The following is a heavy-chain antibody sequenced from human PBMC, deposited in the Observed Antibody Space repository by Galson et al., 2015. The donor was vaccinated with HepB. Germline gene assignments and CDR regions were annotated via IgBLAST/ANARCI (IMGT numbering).Heavy chain of an antibody. J-gene: IGHJ6*02. D-gene: IGHD1-26*01. Sequence: SLRLSCAASGFTFSSYGMHWVRRAQGKGREGVAVISYDGSNNYYADSVKGRFTISRDNSKNTLYLKMNGLRAEDTAVYYCAKVALAGGGSYFGYYYGMDVWGQGTTVTVSS. CDR3: AKVALAGGGSYFGYYYGMDV. CDR2: ISYDGSNN. CDR1: GFTFSSYG. V-gene: IGHV3-30*18.